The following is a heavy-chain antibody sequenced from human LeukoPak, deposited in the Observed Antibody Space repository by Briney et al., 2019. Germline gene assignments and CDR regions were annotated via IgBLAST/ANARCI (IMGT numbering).Heavy chain of an antibody. CDR1: GYTFSAYA. V-gene: IGHV3-23*01. CDR2: ISASSDST. D-gene: IGHD3-3*01. Sequence: GSLRLSCAVSGYTFSAYAMSWVRQAPGKGLEWVSAISASSDSTYYADSVKGRFTISRDNSKNTLYLQMNSLRAEDTAVYYCAFFSNYFDFWGQGTLVTVSS. J-gene: IGHJ4*02. CDR3: AFFSNYFDF.